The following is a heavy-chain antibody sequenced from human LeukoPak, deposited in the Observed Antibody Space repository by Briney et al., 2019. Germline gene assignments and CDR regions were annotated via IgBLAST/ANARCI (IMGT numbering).Heavy chain of an antibody. CDR1: GFTFSNAW. V-gene: IGHV3-23*01. CDR2: ISGSGGST. D-gene: IGHD2-2*01. Sequence: PGGSLRLSCAASGFTFSNAWMSWVRQAPGKGLEWVSAISGSGGSTYYADSVKGRFTISRDNSKNTLYLQMNSLRAEDTAVYYCAKVHPYCSSTSCYLHYWGQGTLVTVSS. J-gene: IGHJ4*02. CDR3: AKVHPYCSSTSCYLHY.